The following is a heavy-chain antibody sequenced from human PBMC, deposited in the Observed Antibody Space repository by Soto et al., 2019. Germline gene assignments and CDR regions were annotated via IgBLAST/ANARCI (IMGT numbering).Heavy chain of an antibody. CDR3: ARGYCSSTSCRKWIDP. CDR1: GFTFRSYW. V-gene: IGHV3-74*01. J-gene: IGHJ5*02. D-gene: IGHD2-2*01. Sequence: PGGSLRLSCAASGFTFRSYWMHWVRQAPGKGLVWVSRINSDGSSTTYADSVKGRFTISRDNAKNTLYLQMNSLRAEDTAVYYCARGYCSSTSCRKWIDPSGQGTLVTVSS. CDR2: INSDGSST.